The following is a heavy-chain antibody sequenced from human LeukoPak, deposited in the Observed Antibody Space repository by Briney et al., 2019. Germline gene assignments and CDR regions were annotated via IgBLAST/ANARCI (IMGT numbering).Heavy chain of an antibody. CDR1: GGSISSGGYY. Sequence: SETLSLTCTVSGGSISSGGYYWSWIRQHPGKGLEWIGYIYYSGSTYYNPSLKSRVTISVDTSKNQFSLKLSSVTAADTAVYYCAREVADYDSSGYYSSGDWFDPWGQGTLVTVSS. CDR3: AREVADYDSSGYYSSGDWFDP. CDR2: IYYSGST. V-gene: IGHV4-31*03. J-gene: IGHJ5*02. D-gene: IGHD3-22*01.